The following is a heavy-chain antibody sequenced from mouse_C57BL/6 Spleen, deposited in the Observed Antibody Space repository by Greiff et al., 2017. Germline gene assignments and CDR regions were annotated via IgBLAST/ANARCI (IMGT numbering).Heavy chain of an antibody. CDR3: VRDYYGSSYDWYFDV. CDR2: IRSKSSNYAT. Sequence: EVMLVESGGGLVQPKGSLKLSCAASGFTFNTYAMHWVRQAPGKGLEWVARIRSKSSNYATYYADSVKDSFTISRDDSQSMLYLQMNNLKTEDTAMYYCVRDYYGSSYDWYFDVWGTGTTVTVSS. J-gene: IGHJ1*03. CDR1: GFTFNTYA. D-gene: IGHD1-1*01. V-gene: IGHV10-3*01.